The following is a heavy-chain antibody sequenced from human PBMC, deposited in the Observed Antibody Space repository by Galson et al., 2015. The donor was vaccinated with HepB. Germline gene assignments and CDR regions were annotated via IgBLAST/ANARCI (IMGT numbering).Heavy chain of an antibody. J-gene: IGHJ4*02. Sequence: SVKVSCKASGGTFSSYAISWVRQAPGQGLEWMGGIIPIFGTANYAQKFQGRVTITADESTSTAYMELSSLRSEDTAVYYCAREGEGGSYKYYFDYWGQGTLVTVSS. V-gene: IGHV1-69*13. CDR1: GGTFSSYA. CDR3: AREGEGGSYKYYFDY. D-gene: IGHD1-26*01. CDR2: IIPIFGTA.